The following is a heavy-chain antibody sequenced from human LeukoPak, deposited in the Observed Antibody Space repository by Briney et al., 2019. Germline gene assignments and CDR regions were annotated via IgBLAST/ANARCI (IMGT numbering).Heavy chain of an antibody. Sequence: AGSLRLSCAASGFTCSSYWMSWVRHAPGKGLEGVANIKQGGSEKYYVDSVKGRFTISRYNAKNSLYLEMNSLRAEDTAVYYCARDSSSTSCCSGGNYWGQGTLVTVSS. V-gene: IGHV3-7*04. CDR2: IKQGGSEK. J-gene: IGHJ4*02. D-gene: IGHD2-2*01. CDR1: GFTCSSYW. CDR3: ARDSSSTSCCSGGNY.